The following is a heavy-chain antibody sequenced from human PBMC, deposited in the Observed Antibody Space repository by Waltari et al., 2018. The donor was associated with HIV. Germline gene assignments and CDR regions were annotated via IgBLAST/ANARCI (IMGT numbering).Heavy chain of an antibody. D-gene: IGHD6-19*01. CDR2: INPKSDGT. Sequence: QVQLVQSGAEVKKPGASVKVSCKASGYTFTGYYMHWVRQAPGQGLEWRGWINPKSDGTNYAQKFQGMVTMTRYTSTSTAYMGLSRRRSDDTALYYCARDRIAVTGSYYYGMDVWGQGTTVTVSS. J-gene: IGHJ6*02. V-gene: IGHV1-2*02. CDR1: GYTFTGYY. CDR3: ARDRIAVTGSYYYGMDV.